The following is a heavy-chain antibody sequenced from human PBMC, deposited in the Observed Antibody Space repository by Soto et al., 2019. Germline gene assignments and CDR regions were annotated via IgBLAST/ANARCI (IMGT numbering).Heavy chain of an antibody. V-gene: IGHV4-30-4*08. J-gene: IGHJ5*01. CDR3: ARGRYCLTGRCFPNWFDS. D-gene: IGHD7-27*01. CDR2: IDRSATT. CDR1: GGSFSDDASSSDWY. Sequence: PSETLSLTCAVYGGSFSDDASSSDWYWNWIRQSPGKGLEWIGEIDRSATTYYNPSFESRVAISVDTSKSQFSLNVTSVTAADTAVYFCARGRYCLTGRCFPNWFDSWGQGALVTVSS.